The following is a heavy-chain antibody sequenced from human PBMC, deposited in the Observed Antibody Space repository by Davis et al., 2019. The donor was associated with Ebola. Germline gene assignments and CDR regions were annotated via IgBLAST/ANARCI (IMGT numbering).Heavy chain of an antibody. V-gene: IGHV3-7*03. CDR1: GFTFSSYW. CDR2: IKQDGSVK. Sequence: GGSLRLSCAASGFTFSSYWMSWVRQAPGKGLEWLANIKQDGSVKQYVDSVNGRFTISRDNAKNSLYLQMNSLRAEDTAVYYCAKAVRSTSDQYWGQGTLVTVSS. D-gene: IGHD6-6*01. J-gene: IGHJ4*02. CDR3: AKAVRSTSDQY.